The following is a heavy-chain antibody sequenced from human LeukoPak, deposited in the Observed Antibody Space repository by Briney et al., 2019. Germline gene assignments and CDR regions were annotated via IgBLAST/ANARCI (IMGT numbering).Heavy chain of an antibody. J-gene: IGHJ6*02. Sequence: ASVKVSCKASGYTFTSYGISWVRQAPGQGLEWMGWISAYNGNTNYAQKLQGRVTMTTDTSTSTAYMELRSLRSDDTAVYYCARVAGRCSSTSCYGLFYYYYYGMDVRGQGTTVTVSS. D-gene: IGHD2-2*01. V-gene: IGHV1-18*01. CDR2: ISAYNGNT. CDR3: ARVAGRCSSTSCYGLFYYYYYGMDV. CDR1: GYTFTSYG.